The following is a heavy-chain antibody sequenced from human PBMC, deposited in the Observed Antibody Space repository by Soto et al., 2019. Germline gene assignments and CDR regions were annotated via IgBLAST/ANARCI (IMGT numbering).Heavy chain of an antibody. V-gene: IGHV3-23*01. CDR1: GFTFSSYA. J-gene: IGHJ4*02. Sequence: EVQLLESGGGLVQPGGSLRLSCAASGFTFSSYAMSWVRQAPGKGLEWVSAISGSGGSTYYADSVKGRFTISRDNSKNTLYLQMNSLRAEDTAVYYCAKPYHPRGIAAAGYYFDYWGQGTLVTVSS. CDR2: ISGSGGST. D-gene: IGHD6-13*01. CDR3: AKPYHPRGIAAAGYYFDY.